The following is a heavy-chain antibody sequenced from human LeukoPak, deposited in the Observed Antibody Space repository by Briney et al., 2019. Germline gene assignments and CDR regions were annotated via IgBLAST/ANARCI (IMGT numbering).Heavy chain of an antibody. J-gene: IGHJ4*02. Sequence: GGSLRLSCAASGFTFSSYAMNRVRQAPGKGLEWVAIISYDGTNKDYADSVKGRFTISRDNSRNTLYLQMNSLRAEDTAVYHCARDPLYTNSPPSYFDYWGQGTLVTVSS. CDR3: ARDPLYTNSPPSYFDY. CDR1: GFTFSSYA. V-gene: IGHV3-30-3*01. CDR2: ISYDGTNK. D-gene: IGHD2-2*02.